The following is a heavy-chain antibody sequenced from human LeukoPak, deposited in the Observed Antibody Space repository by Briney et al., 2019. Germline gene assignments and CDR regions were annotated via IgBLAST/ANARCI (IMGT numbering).Heavy chain of an antibody. CDR1: GFSFSSFG. Sequence: GGSLRLSCGASGFSFSSFGMHWVRQAPGKGLQWVAVISYDGSNKYYTDSVKGRFTISRDNSKNTLYLEMNSLRAEDTAVYYCARERERILNLWGQGTLVTVSS. CDR2: ISYDGSNK. V-gene: IGHV3-30*04. CDR3: ARERERILNL. D-gene: IGHD3-3*01. J-gene: IGHJ4*02.